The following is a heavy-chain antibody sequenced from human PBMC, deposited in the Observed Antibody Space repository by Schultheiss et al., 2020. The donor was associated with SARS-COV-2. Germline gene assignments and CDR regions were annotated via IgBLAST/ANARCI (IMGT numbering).Heavy chain of an antibody. V-gene: IGHV3-21*01. J-gene: IGHJ4*02. CDR2: ISSSSSYI. CDR1: GFTVSSNY. CDR3: AKDRDYSSSWFDY. Sequence: GGSLRLSCAASGFTVSSNYMSWVRQAPGKGLEWVSSISSSSSYIYYADSVKGRFTISRDNAKNSLYLQMNSLRAEDTAVYYCAKDRDYSSSWFDYWGQGTLVTVSS. D-gene: IGHD6-13*01.